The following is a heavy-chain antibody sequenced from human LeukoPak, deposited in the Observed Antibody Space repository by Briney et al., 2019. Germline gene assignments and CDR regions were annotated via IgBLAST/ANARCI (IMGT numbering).Heavy chain of an antibody. CDR3: ARDLGYYYDSSDYEDGFDI. CDR1: GGSISSYY. D-gene: IGHD3-22*01. Sequence: IPSETLSLTCTVSGGSISSYYWSWIRQPPGKGLEWIGYIYDGRSASYNPSLKSRGTISLDTSKNQFSLKLTSVTAADTAVYYCARDLGYYYDSSDYEDGFDIWGQGTMVTVSS. J-gene: IGHJ3*02. CDR2: IYDGRSA. V-gene: IGHV4-59*01.